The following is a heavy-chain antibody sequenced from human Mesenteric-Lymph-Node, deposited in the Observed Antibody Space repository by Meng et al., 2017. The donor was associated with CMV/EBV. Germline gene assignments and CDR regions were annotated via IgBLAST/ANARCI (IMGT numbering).Heavy chain of an antibody. Sequence: GSLRLSCTVSGGSISNSTYYWGWIRQPPGKGLEWIGSIYYSGSTYYNPSLKSRVTISVDTSKNQFSLNLNSVTAADTAVYYCAGESQQLVAWWFDPWGQGTLVTVSS. CDR1: GGSISNSTYY. CDR3: AGESQQLVAWWFDP. D-gene: IGHD6-13*01. J-gene: IGHJ5*02. V-gene: IGHV4-39*01. CDR2: IYYSGST.